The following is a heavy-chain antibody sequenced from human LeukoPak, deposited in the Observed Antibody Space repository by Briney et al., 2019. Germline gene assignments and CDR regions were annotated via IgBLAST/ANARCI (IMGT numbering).Heavy chain of an antibody. D-gene: IGHD5-18*01. CDR1: GFTFSSYA. CDR3: ARQVDTEYLY. V-gene: IGHV3-30-3*01. CDR2: ISYDGSNK. J-gene: IGHJ4*02. Sequence: PGRSLRLSCAASGFTFSSYAMHWVRQAPGKGLEWVAVISYDGSNKYYADSVKGRFTISRDNSKNTLYLQMNSLRAEDTAVYYCARQVDTEYLYWGQGTLVTVSS.